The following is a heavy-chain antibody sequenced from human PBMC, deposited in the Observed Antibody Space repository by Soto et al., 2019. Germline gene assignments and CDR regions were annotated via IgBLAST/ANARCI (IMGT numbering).Heavy chain of an antibody. CDR3: ARISSVDPYGYVIGGLDV. CDR2: FYHSGNS. V-gene: IGHV4-59*01. CDR1: GGSIRSYY. D-gene: IGHD5-18*01. Sequence: PSETLSLTCSVSGGSIRSYYWSWIRQSPEKGLEWIGYFYHSGNSNYNPSLKGRVTISVDTSKNQLSLSLRSVTAADTAVYFCARISSVDPYGYVIGGLDVWGQGTTSTVS. J-gene: IGHJ6*02.